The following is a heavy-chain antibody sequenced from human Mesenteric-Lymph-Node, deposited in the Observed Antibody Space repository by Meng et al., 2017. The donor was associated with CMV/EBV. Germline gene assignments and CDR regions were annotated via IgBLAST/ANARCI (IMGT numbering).Heavy chain of an antibody. D-gene: IGHD6-19*01. CDR3: AKDRLTSGWYNPSYYYYGVDV. CDR2: IGYDGSNK. J-gene: IGHJ6*02. Sequence: GESLKISCAASGFNFGRYGMHWVRQAPGKGLEWVAFIGYDGSNKYYVDSVKVRITISRDNSKNTLYLQMHSLRPEDTAVYYCAKDRLTSGWYNPSYYYYGVDVWGPGTTVTVSS. V-gene: IGHV3-30*02. CDR1: GFNFGRYG.